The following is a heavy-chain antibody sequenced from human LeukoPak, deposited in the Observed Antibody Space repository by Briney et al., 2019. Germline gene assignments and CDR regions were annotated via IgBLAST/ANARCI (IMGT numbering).Heavy chain of an antibody. CDR1: EGTFSSYT. J-gene: IGHJ4*02. CDR3: ARDLSRGYCSSTSCYAFDY. D-gene: IGHD2-2*01. V-gene: IGHV1-69*02. Sequence: SVKVSCKASEGTFSSYTISWVRQAPGQGLEWMGRIIPILGIANYAQKFQGRVTITADKSTSTAYMELSSLRSEDTAVYYCARDLSRGYCSSTSCYAFDYWGQGTLVTVSS. CDR2: IIPILGIA.